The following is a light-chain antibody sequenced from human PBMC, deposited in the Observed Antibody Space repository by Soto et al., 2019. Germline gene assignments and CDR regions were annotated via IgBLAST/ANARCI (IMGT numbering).Light chain of an antibody. V-gene: IGKV3-20*01. Sequence: EIVLTQSPGTLSLSPGERATLSCRASQSVSSSYLAWYQQKPVQAPRLLIYGASTRATGIPARFSGSGSGTDFTLTISGLEPEHFAVYYCQQYGSSPSTFGQGTKVDIK. CDR2: GAS. J-gene: IGKJ1*01. CDR3: QQYGSSPST. CDR1: QSVSSSY.